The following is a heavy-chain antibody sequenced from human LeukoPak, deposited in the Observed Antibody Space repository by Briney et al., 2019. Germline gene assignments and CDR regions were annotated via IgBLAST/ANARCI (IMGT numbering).Heavy chain of an antibody. Sequence: GGSLRLSCAASGFTSHGYPMTWVRQAPGKGLEWVSTISGSGLSTYYADSMKGRFSISRDNSNQTLYLQMSSVRADDTAVYYCARGQGVVGATTRGYFGYWGQGALVTVSS. D-gene: IGHD1-26*01. CDR2: ISGSGLST. J-gene: IGHJ4*02. V-gene: IGHV3-23*01. CDR1: GFTSHGYP. CDR3: ARGQGVVGATTRGYFGY.